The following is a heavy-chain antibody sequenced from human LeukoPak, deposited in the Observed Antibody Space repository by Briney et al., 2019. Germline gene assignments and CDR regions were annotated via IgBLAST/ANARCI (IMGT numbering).Heavy chain of an antibody. CDR1: GGSISSYY. D-gene: IGHD6-6*01. Sequence: SETLSLTCTVSGGSISSYYWSWIRQPPGKGLEWIGYIYYSGSTNYNPSLKSRVTISVDTSKNQFSLKLSSVTAADTAVYYCAKVVAARRGVWFDPWGQGTLVTVSS. V-gene: IGHV4-59*01. CDR3: AKVVAARRGVWFDP. CDR2: IYYSGST. J-gene: IGHJ5*02.